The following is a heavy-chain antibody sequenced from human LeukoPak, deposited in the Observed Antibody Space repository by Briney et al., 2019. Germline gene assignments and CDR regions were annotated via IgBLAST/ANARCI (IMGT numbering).Heavy chain of an antibody. D-gene: IGHD2-2*01. CDR3: ARGGCCSCYRPSDAFDI. J-gene: IGHJ3*02. CDR1: GGTFSSYP. CDR2: IIPIFGRT. V-gene: IGHV1-69*01. Sequence: VKVSCKASGGTFSSYPISWVRQAPGQGLEWMGGIIPIFGRTNYAQKFQGRVTITADESTSTAYMELSSLRSDDAAVYYCARGGCCSCYRPSDAFDIWGQGTMVTVSS.